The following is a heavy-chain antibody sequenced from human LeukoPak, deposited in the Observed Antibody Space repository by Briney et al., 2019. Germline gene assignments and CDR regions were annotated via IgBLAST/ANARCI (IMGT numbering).Heavy chain of an antibody. Sequence: SETLSLTCTVSGEPVSSGGYSWIWIRQHPGKGLEWIGFIYYSGTTYYNPSLKSRLAISLDTSKNQFSMRLTSVTAADTGVYFCASSYYGNAGYPTWGQGTLVAVSS. CDR3: ASSYYGNAGYPT. CDR1: GEPVSSGGYS. D-gene: IGHD3-10*01. V-gene: IGHV4-31*03. CDR2: IYYSGTT. J-gene: IGHJ5*02.